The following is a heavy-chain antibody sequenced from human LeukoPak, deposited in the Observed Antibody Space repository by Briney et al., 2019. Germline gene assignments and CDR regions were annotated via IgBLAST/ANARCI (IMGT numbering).Heavy chain of an antibody. CDR3: ARDWIEYCGGDCYFDY. J-gene: IGHJ4*02. D-gene: IGHD2-21*02. Sequence: GGSLRLSCAASGFTFSSYSMNWVRQAPGKGLEWVSYISSSSSTIYYADSVKGRFTISRDNAKNSLYLQMNSLRDEDTAVYYCARDWIEYCGGDCYFDYWGQGTLVTVSS. CDR2: ISSSSSTI. CDR1: GFTFSSYS. V-gene: IGHV3-48*02.